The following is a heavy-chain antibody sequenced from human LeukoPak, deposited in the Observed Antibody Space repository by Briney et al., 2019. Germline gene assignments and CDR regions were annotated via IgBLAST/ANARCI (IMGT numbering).Heavy chain of an antibody. CDR3: ARDSVRVVVAATQDY. V-gene: IGHV3-30-3*01. CDR2: ISYDGSNK. CDR1: GFTFSSYW. J-gene: IGHJ4*02. Sequence: PGGSLRLSCAASGFTFSSYWMSWVRQAPGKGLEWVAVISYDGSNKYYADSVKGRFTISRDNSKNTLYLQMNSLRAEDTAVYYCARDSVRVVVAATQDYWGQGTLVTVSS. D-gene: IGHD2-15*01.